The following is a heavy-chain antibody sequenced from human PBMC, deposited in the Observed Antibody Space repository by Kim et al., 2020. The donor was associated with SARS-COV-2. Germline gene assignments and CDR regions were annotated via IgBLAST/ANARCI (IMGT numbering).Heavy chain of an antibody. V-gene: IGHV1-69*06. D-gene: IGHD1-26*01. CDR3: AGIRGRDYFDS. CDR2: IILMFGTP. CDR1: GGTFSTYA. Sequence: SVKVSCKSSGGTFSTYALNWVRQAPGQGLEWMGGIILMFGTPNFAQKFQGRVTITADKSTSTSYMELSSLRSEDTAMYYCAGIRGRDYFDSWGQGTLVTVSS. J-gene: IGHJ4*02.